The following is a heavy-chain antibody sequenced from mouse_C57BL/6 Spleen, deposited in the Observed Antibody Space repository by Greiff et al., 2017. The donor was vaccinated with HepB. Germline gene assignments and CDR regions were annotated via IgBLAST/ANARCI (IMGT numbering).Heavy chain of an antibody. V-gene: IGHV1-15*01. Sequence: QVHVKQSGAELVRPGASVTLSCKASGYTFTDYEMHWVKQTPVHGLEWIGAIDPETGGTAYNQKFKGKAILTADKSSSTAYMELRSLTSEDSAVYYCTRRGAYYSPYWGQGTTLTVSS. CDR1: GYTFTDYE. CDR3: TRRGAYYSPY. D-gene: IGHD2-12*01. J-gene: IGHJ2*01. CDR2: IDPETGGT.